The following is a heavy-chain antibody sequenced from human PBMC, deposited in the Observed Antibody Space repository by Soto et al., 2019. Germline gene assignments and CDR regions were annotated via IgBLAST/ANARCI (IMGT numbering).Heavy chain of an antibody. CDR1: GGTFSSYA. J-gene: IGHJ6*02. D-gene: IGHD3-9*01. Sequence: SVKVSCKASGGTFSSYAISWVRQAPRQGLEWMGGIIPIFGTANYAQKFQGRVTITADESTSTAYMELSSLRSEDTAVYYCARAPSQAGVFDGLLKDYYYYYGMDVWGQGTTVTVSS. V-gene: IGHV1-69*13. CDR3: ARAPSQAGVFDGLLKDYYYYYGMDV. CDR2: IIPIFGTA.